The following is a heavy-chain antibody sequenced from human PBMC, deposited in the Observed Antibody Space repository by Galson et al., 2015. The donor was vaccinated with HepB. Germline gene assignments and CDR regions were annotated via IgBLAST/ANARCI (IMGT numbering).Heavy chain of an antibody. CDR2: SRGGGGST. V-gene: IGHV3-23*01. Sequence: SLRLSCAASGFAFSTYAMSWVRQAPGKGLEWVSGSRGGGGSTSYAASVKGRFTISRDNSKKTLYLQVNSLRAEDTAVYYCAKFGDGNSVVYWVQGTLVTVSS. CDR1: GFAFSTYA. D-gene: IGHD4-23*01. J-gene: IGHJ4*02. CDR3: AKFGDGNSVVY.